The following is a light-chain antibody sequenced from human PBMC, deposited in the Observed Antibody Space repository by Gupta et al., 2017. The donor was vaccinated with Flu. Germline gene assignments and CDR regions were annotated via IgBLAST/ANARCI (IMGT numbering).Light chain of an antibody. Sequence: QAVATQEPSFSVPPGGTDTLHCGFISGSVSSTNTPSWYQQTPGQAPRTLIYSTNTRSSGVPDRFSGSIVGNKAALTITGAQADDESDYYCVLHVGSGIWVFGGGTKVTVL. V-gene: IGLV8-61*01. CDR1: SGSVSSTNT. CDR2: STN. J-gene: IGLJ3*02. CDR3: VLHVGSGIWV.